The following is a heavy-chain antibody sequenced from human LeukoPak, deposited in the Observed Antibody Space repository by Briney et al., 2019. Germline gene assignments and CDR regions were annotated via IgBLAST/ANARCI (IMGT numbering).Heavy chain of an antibody. D-gene: IGHD6-13*01. V-gene: IGHV1-69*04. J-gene: IGHJ3*02. CDR3: ARDLDGAAAGTGAFDI. CDR2: IIPILGIA. CDR1: GGTFSSYT. Sequence: ASVKVSCKASGGTFSSYTIRWVRQAPGQGLEWMGRIIPILGIANYAQKFQGRVTITADKSTSTAYMELSSLRSEDTAVYYCARDLDGAAAGTGAFDIWGQGTMVTVSS.